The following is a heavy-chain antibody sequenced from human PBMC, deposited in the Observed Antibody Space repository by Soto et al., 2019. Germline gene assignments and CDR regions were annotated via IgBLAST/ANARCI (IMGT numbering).Heavy chain of an antibody. Sequence: EVQLLESGGGLVQPGGSLRLSCAASGFTFSSYAMSWVRQAPGKGLEWVSAISGSGGSTYYADSVKGRFTISRDNSKNTLYLQMNSLRVEDTAVYYCAKGVVVVVAAMVIDYWGQGTLVTVSS. D-gene: IGHD2-15*01. CDR2: ISGSGGST. J-gene: IGHJ4*02. CDR1: GFTFSSYA. CDR3: AKGVVVVVAAMVIDY. V-gene: IGHV3-23*01.